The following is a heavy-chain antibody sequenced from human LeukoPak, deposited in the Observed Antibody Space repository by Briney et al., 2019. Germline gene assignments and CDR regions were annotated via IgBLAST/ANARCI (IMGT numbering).Heavy chain of an antibody. CDR3: ARDRRTETAMVTPGAFDP. D-gene: IGHD5-18*01. Sequence: SETLSLTCTVSGGSISSGGYYWSWIRQHPGKGLEWIGYIYYSGSTYYNPSLKSRVTISVDKSKNQFSLKLSSVTAADTAVYYRARDRRTETAMVTPGAFDPWGQGTLVTVSS. CDR2: IYYSGST. CDR1: GGSISSGGYY. V-gene: IGHV4-31*03. J-gene: IGHJ5*02.